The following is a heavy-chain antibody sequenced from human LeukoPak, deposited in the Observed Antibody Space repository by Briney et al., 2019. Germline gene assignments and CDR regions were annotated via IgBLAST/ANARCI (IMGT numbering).Heavy chain of an antibody. CDR2: INSDGSST. Sequence: PGGSLRLSCAASGSTFSSYWMHWVRRAPGKGLVWVSRINSDGSSTSYADSVKGRFTISRDNAKNTLYLQMNSLRAEDTAVYYCASGGVLGYCSSTSCQGGQGTLVTVSS. D-gene: IGHD2-2*01. CDR1: GSTFSSYW. V-gene: IGHV3-74*01. CDR3: ASGGVLGYCSSTSCQ. J-gene: IGHJ4*02.